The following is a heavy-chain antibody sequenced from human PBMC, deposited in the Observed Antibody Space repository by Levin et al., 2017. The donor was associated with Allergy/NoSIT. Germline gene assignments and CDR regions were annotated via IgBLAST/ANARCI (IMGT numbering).Heavy chain of an antibody. CDR3: ARHYGGNSFRFRAFDI. CDR1: GYSFTTHW. CDR2: IDPSVSYT. V-gene: IGHV5-10-1*01. J-gene: IGHJ3*02. Sequence: GESLKISCKGSGYSFTTHWITWVRQMPGKGLEWMGRIDPSVSYTDYSPSFQGHVTISAETSVSTSYLQWSSLKASDTAMYYCARHYGGNSFRFRAFDIWGQGAMVTVSS. D-gene: IGHD4-23*01.